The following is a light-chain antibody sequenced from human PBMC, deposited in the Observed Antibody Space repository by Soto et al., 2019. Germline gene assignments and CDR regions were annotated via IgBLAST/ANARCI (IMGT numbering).Light chain of an antibody. J-gene: IGLJ1*01. CDR1: SSDVGSYNL. Sequence: QSVLTQPASVSGSPGQSITISCTGTSSDVGSYNLVSWYQQHPGKAPKLVIYEVSKRPSGVSNRFSGSKSGNTASLTISGLQAEDEADYYSCSYAGSFYVFRTGTEVPVI. CDR2: EVS. V-gene: IGLV2-23*02. CDR3: CSYAGSFYV.